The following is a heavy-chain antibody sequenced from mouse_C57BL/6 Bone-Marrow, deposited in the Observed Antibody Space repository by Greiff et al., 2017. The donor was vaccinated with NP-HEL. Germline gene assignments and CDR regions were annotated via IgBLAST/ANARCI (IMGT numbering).Heavy chain of an antibody. CDR2: ISSGSSTI. V-gene: IGHV5-17*01. CDR3: ARFGPYAMDY. Sequence: EVKVVESGGGLVKPGGSLKLSCAASGFTFSDYGMHWVRQAPEKGLEWVAYISSGSSTIYYADTVKGRFTISRDNAKNTLFLQMTSLRSEDTAMYYCARFGPYAMDYWGQGTSVTVSS. CDR1: GFTFSDYG. J-gene: IGHJ4*01.